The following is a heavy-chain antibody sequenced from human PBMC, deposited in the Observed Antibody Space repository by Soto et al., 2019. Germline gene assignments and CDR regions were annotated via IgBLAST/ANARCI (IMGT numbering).Heavy chain of an antibody. V-gene: IGHV1-69*13. CDR2: IIPIFGTA. CDR1: GGTFSSYA. D-gene: IGHD3-9*01. Sequence: ASVKVSCKASGGTFSSYAISWVRQAPGQGLEWMGGIIPIFGTANYAQKFQGRVTITADESTSTAYRELSSLRSEDTAVYYCASPFLTGYFNFDYWGQGTLVTVSS. J-gene: IGHJ4*02. CDR3: ASPFLTGYFNFDY.